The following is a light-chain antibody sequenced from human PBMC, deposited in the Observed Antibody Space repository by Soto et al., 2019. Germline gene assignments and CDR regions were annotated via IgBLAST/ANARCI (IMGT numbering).Light chain of an antibody. CDR3: SSYTSSSTFV. J-gene: IGLJ1*01. V-gene: IGLV2-14*01. CDR1: SSDVGGYNY. Sequence: QSALTQPASVSGSPGQSITISCTGTSSDVGGYNYVSWHQQHPGKAPKLMIYEVSNRPSGVSNRFSGSKSGNTASLTISGLQAEDEADYYCSSYTSSSTFVFGTGTKLTVL. CDR2: EVS.